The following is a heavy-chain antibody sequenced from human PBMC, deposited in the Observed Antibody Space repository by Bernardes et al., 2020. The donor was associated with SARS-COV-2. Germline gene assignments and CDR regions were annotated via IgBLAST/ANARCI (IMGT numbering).Heavy chain of an antibody. CDR3: AKGGPGGFLEWGSGIWNWMDV. V-gene: IGHV4-4*07. CDR2: ISTSGST. CDR1: GGSISNYY. Sequence: SETLSLTCSVSGGSISNYYWSWIRQPAGKGLEWIGRISTSGSTNINTSLWSRVIMSVDTSKNQFSLKVTSVTAADTAVYYCAKGGPGGFLEWGSGIWNWMDVWGQGTTVTVSS. D-gene: IGHD3-3*01. J-gene: IGHJ6*02.